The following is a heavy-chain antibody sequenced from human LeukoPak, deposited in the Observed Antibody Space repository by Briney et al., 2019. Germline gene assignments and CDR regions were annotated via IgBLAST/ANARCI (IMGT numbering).Heavy chain of an antibody. D-gene: IGHD4-17*01. V-gene: IGHV4-34*01. CDR2: INHSGST. J-gene: IGHJ4*02. CDR1: GGSFSGYY. CDR3: ARGYGDRPAFDY. Sequence: KPSETLSLTCAVYGGSFSGYYWSWIRQPPGKGLEWIGEINHSGSTNYNPSLKSRVTMSVDTSKNQFSLKLSSVTAADTAVYYCARGYGDRPAFDYWGQGTLVTVSS.